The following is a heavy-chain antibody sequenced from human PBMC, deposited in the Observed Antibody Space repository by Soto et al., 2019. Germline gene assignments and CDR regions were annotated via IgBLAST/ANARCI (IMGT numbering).Heavy chain of an antibody. CDR2: IYSGGST. CDR3: ASSWIQLSYFDY. Sequence: PGGSLRLSCAASGFTVSSNYMSWVRQAPGKGLEWVSVIYSGGSTYYADSVKGRFTISRDNSKNTLYLQMNSLRAEDTAVYYCASSWIQLSYFDYWGQGTLVTVSS. CDR1: GFTVSSNY. V-gene: IGHV3-53*01. D-gene: IGHD5-18*01. J-gene: IGHJ4*02.